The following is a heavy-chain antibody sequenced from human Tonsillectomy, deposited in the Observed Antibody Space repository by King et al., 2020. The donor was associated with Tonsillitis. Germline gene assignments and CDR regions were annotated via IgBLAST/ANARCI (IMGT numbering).Heavy chain of an antibody. D-gene: IGHD2-15*01. CDR3: ARRDAALDYYYYGMDV. CDR1: GFTFSSYA. CDR2: ISYDGSNK. V-gene: IGHV3-30-3*01. Sequence: VQLVESGGGVVQPGRSLRLSCAASGFTFSSYAMHWVRQAPGKGLEWVAVISYDGSNKYYADSGKGRFTISRDNSKNKLYLQMNSLRTEDTAVYYCARRDAALDYYYYGMDVWGQGTTVTVSS. J-gene: IGHJ6*02.